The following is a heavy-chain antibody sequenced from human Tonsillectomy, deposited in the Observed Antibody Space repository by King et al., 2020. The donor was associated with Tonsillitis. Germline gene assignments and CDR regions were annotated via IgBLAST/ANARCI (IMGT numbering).Heavy chain of an antibody. CDR1: GFIFSDCS. CDR2: IRFDGSKQ. D-gene: IGHD3-22*01. J-gene: IGHJ3*02. V-gene: IGHV3-30*02. Sequence: VQLVESGGGVVQPGGSLRLSCAAAGFIFSDCSMHCVRQAPGKGLEWVAFIRFDGSKQMYADSVKGRFTISRDNSKNTLYVQMSSLSADDTAIYYCAKALRDYHDSSGYYYAFDIWGQGTAVTVSS. CDR3: AKALRDYHDSSGYYYAFDI.